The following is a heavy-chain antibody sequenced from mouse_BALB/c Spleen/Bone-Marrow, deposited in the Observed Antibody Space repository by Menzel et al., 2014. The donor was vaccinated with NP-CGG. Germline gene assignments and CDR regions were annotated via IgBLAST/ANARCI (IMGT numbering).Heavy chain of an antibody. Sequence: QVQLKESGAELVRPGSSVKIPCKASGYAFSAYWMNWVKQRPGQGLEWIGQIYPGDGDTNYNGKFKGKATLTADKSSSTAYMQLSSLTSEDSAVYFCTRSTATFDYWGQGTTLTVSS. V-gene: IGHV1-80*01. CDR1: GYAFSAYW. D-gene: IGHD1-2*01. J-gene: IGHJ2*01. CDR3: TRSTATFDY. CDR2: IYPGDGDT.